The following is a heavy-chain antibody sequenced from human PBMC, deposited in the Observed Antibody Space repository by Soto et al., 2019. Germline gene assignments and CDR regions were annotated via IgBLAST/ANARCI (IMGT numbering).Heavy chain of an antibody. Sequence: QLQLQESGPGLVKPSETLSLTCTVSGGSISSSSYYWGWIRQPPGKGLEWIGSIYYSGSTYYNPSLKCRVTMSVDTSKNQFSLKLSSVTAADTAVYYCASLSGDYFDYWGQGTLVTVSS. CDR3: ASLSGDYFDY. CDR1: GGSISSSSYY. CDR2: IYYSGST. J-gene: IGHJ4*02. D-gene: IGHD3-10*01. V-gene: IGHV4-39*01.